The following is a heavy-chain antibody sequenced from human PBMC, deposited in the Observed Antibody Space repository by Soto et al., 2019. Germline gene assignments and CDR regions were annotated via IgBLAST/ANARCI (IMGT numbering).Heavy chain of an antibody. J-gene: IGHJ6*03. V-gene: IGHV5-51*01. CDR2: IYPGDSDT. D-gene: IGHD4-4*01. CDR3: ARSPTVTTWNYYYYYMDV. Sequence: GESLKISCKGSGYSFTSYWIGWVRQMPGKGLEWMGIIYPGDSDTRYSPSFQGQVTISADKSISTAHLQWSSLKASDTAMYYCARSPTVTTWNYYYYYMDVWGKGTTVTVSS. CDR1: GYSFTSYW.